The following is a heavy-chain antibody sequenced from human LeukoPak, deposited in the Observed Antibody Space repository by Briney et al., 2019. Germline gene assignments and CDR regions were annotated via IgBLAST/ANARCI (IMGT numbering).Heavy chain of an antibody. V-gene: IGHV1-8*01. Sequence: ASVKVSFKASGYTFTSYDINWVRQATGQGLEWMGWMNPNSGNTGYAQKFQGRVTMTRNTSISTAYMELSSLRSEDTAVYYCARDGSSSFDYYYYMDVWGKGTTVTVSS. J-gene: IGHJ6*03. CDR1: GYTFTSYD. CDR3: ARDGSSSFDYYYYMDV. CDR2: MNPNSGNT. D-gene: IGHD6-6*01.